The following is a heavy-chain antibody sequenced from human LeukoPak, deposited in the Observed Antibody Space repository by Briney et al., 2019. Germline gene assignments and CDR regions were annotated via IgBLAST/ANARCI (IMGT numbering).Heavy chain of an antibody. CDR2: ISSNGGST. CDR1: GFTFSSYA. J-gene: IGHJ3*02. CDR3: AKGSGGDYCGGDCYPPGLEAFDI. V-gene: IGHV3-64*04. D-gene: IGHD2-21*02. Sequence: GGSLRLSCSASGFTFSSYAMHWVRQAPGKGLEYVSAISSNGGSTYYADSVKGRFTISRDNSKNTLYLQMDSLRAEDTAVYYCAKGSGGDYCGGDCYPPGLEAFDIWGQGTMVTVSS.